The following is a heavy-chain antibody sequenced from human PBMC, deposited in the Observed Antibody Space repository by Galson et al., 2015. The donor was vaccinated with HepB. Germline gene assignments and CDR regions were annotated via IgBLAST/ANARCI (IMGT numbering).Heavy chain of an antibody. CDR1: GFSLNTGGVG. CDR2: FYWNDDK. Sequence: PALVKPTQTLTLTCTFSGFSLNTGGVGVGWIRQPPGKALEWLALFYWNDDKSYSPSLESRHTITKDTSKNQVVLTMTNMDPVDTATYYCAHRIYSSDGEGFDYWGQGTLVTVSS. J-gene: IGHJ4*02. CDR3: AHRIYSSDGEGFDY. V-gene: IGHV2-5*01. D-gene: IGHD6-19*01.